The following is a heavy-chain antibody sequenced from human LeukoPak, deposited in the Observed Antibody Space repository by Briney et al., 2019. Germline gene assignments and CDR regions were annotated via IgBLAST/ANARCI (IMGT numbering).Heavy chain of an antibody. D-gene: IGHD1-26*01. CDR1: GGSFSGYY. Sequence: PSETLSLTCAVYGGSFSGYYWSWIRQPPGKGLEWIGEINHSGSTNYNPSLKSRVTISVDTSKNQFSLKLSSVTAADTAVYYCARGLGSKYSGSYVQFDPWGQGTLVTVSS. V-gene: IGHV4-34*01. CDR3: ARGLGSKYSGSYVQFDP. J-gene: IGHJ5*02. CDR2: INHSGST.